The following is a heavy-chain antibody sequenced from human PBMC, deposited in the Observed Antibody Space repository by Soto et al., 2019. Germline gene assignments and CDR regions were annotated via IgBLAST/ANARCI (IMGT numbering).Heavy chain of an antibody. Sequence: GGSVKVSCKASGYTCTIYDINGVGQSGGQGLDGMGWMNPNSGNTGYAQKFQGRVTMTRNTSISTAYMELSSLRSEDTAVYYCARGLRHYYYYGMDVWGQGTTVTVSS. V-gene: IGHV1-8*01. CDR2: MNPNSGNT. CDR1: GYTCTIYD. CDR3: ARGLRHYYYYGMDV. J-gene: IGHJ6*02.